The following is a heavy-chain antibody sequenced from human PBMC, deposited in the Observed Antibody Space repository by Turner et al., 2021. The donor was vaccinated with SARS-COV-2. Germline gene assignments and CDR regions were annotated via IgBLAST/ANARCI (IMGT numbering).Heavy chain of an antibody. CDR1: GFTFSSYG. D-gene: IGHD2-15*01. V-gene: IGHV3-30*18. CDR3: AKTHASYCSGGSCYSGYFDY. J-gene: IGHJ4*02. Sequence: QVQLVESGGGVVQPGGSMRLPCAASGFTFSSYGMHWVRQAPGKGLEWLAVILYDGSNKYYADSVKDRFTISRDNSKNTLYLQMNSLIAEDKAVYYCAKTHASYCSGGSCYSGYFDYWGQGTLVTVSS. CDR2: ILYDGSNK.